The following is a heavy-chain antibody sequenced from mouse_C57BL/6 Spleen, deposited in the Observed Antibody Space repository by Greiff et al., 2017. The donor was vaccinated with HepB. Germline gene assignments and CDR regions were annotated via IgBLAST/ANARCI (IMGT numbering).Heavy chain of an antibody. CDR3: ARVRDYDPDY. Sequence: VQLQESGAELARPGASVKLSCKASGYTFTSYGISWVKQRTGQGLEWIGEIYPRSGNTYYNEKFKGKATLTADKSSSTAYMELRSLTSEDSAVYFCARVRDYDPDYWGQGTTLTVSS. D-gene: IGHD2-4*01. J-gene: IGHJ2*01. CDR1: GYTFTSYG. V-gene: IGHV1-81*01. CDR2: IYPRSGNT.